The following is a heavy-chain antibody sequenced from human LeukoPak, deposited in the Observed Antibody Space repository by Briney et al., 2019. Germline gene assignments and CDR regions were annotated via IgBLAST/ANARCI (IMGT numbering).Heavy chain of an antibody. J-gene: IGHJ4*02. Sequence: ASVKVSCKASGYTFTSYGISWVRQAPGQGLEWMGWISAYNGNTNYAQKLQGRVTMTTDTSTSTAYMELRSLRSDDTAVYYCARGLIGSWYEGEGFDYWGQGTLVTVSS. CDR2: ISAYNGNT. CDR1: GYTFTSYG. CDR3: ARGLIGSWYEGEGFDY. D-gene: IGHD2-15*01. V-gene: IGHV1-18*01.